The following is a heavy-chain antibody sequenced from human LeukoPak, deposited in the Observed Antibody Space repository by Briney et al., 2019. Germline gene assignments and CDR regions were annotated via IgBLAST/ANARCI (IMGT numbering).Heavy chain of an antibody. CDR2: INTDGSST. V-gene: IGHV3-74*01. CDR1: GFTFSSYW. Sequence: SGGSLRLSCAASGFTFSSYWMHWVRQAPGKGLVWVSRINTDGSSTSYADSVKGRFTISRDNAKNTLYLQMNSLRAEGTAVYYCARAALDYSNYQYYFDYWGQGTLVTVSS. CDR3: ARAALDYSNYQYYFDY. D-gene: IGHD4-11*01. J-gene: IGHJ4*02.